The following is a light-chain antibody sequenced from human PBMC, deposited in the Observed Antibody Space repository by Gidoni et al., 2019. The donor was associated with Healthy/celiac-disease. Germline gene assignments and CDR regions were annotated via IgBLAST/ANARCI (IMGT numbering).Light chain of an antibody. J-gene: IGKJ5*01. Sequence: QMTQSPFCLSASVGDRVTITCQASQDISNYLNWYQQKPGKAPKLLIDDASNLESGVPSRFSGSGSGTDFTFTISSLQPEDIATYYCQQYDNLFTFGQGTRLEIK. CDR3: QQYDNLFT. CDR1: QDISNY. V-gene: IGKV1-33*01. CDR2: DAS.